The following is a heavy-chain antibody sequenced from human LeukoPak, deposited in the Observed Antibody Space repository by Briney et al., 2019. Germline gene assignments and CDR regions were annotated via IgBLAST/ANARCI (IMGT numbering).Heavy chain of an antibody. CDR1: GFTFSSYW. D-gene: IGHD2-15*01. J-gene: IGHJ5*02. V-gene: IGHV3-7*01. Sequence: GGSLRLSCAASGFTFSSYWMSWVRQAPGKGLEWVANINQDGSEKYYVDSVKGRFTISRDNAKNSLYLQMNRLRAEETAVYYCAREGCSGGSCYHNWFDPWGQGTLVTVSS. CDR3: AREGCSGGSCYHNWFDP. CDR2: INQDGSEK.